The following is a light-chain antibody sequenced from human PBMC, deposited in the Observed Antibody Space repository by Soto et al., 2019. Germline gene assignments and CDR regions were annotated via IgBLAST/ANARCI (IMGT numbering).Light chain of an antibody. Sequence: EIVLTQSPGTLSLSPGERATLSCRASQSVISNYLAWYQQKPGQPPRFLIYGASTRATGIPDRFSGSGSGTDFTLTISRLEPEDFAVYYCQQFRNWPWTFGQGTKVDIK. J-gene: IGKJ1*01. CDR1: QSVISNY. V-gene: IGKV3-20*01. CDR2: GAS. CDR3: QQFRNWPWT.